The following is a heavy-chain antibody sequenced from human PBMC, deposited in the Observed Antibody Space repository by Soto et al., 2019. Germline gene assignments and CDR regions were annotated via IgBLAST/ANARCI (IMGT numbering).Heavy chain of an antibody. CDR1: GFTFSSYG. Sequence: PGGSLRLSCAASGFTFSSYGMHWVRQAPGKGLEWVAVIWYDGSNKYYADSVKGRFTISRDSAKNSLNLQMNSLRDEDTAVYYCARSGNYRLDYWGQGTLVTVSS. V-gene: IGHV3-33*01. D-gene: IGHD1-26*01. J-gene: IGHJ4*02. CDR3: ARSGNYRLDY. CDR2: IWYDGSNK.